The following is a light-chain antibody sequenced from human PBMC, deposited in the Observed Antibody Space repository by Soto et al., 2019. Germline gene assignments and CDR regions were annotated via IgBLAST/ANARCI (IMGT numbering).Light chain of an antibody. CDR2: DAS. J-gene: IGKJ4*01. Sequence: EFVLTQSPGTLSFSPVSRSTLSCRASQTVRNNYLAWYQQKPGQAPKLLIYDASSRATGIPDRFSGGGSGTDFILTISRLEPEDFAVYYCQQFSSYPLTCGGGTKGDIK. CDR1: QTVRNNY. V-gene: IGKV3-20*01. CDR3: QQFSSYPLT.